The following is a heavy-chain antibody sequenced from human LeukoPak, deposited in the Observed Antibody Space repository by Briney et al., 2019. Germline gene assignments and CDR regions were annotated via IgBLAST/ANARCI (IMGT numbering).Heavy chain of an antibody. CDR3: ARDSGDCGGDCYSFDALDI. Sequence: PGGSLRLSCAASGFTFSSYAMRWVRQAPGKGLEWVSAISSRGGSTYYADSVKGRLSIARDNSKDTLYLQMNGLRAEDTAVYYCARDSGDCGGDCYSFDALDIWGQGTMVTVSS. CDR2: ISSRGGST. V-gene: IGHV3-23*01. D-gene: IGHD2-21*02. J-gene: IGHJ3*02. CDR1: GFTFSSYA.